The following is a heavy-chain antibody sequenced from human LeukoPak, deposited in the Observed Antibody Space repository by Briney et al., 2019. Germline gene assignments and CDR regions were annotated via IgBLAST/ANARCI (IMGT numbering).Heavy chain of an antibody. CDR2: IYSGGST. V-gene: IGHV3-66*01. Sequence: GGSLRLSCAASGFTFSSYAMSWVRQAPGKGLEWVSVIYSGGSTYYADTVKGRFTISRDNSKNTLYLQMNSLRAEDTAVYYCARVMEAWGQGTLVTVSS. J-gene: IGHJ5*02. CDR1: GFTFSSYA. CDR3: ARVMEA. D-gene: IGHD3-3*01.